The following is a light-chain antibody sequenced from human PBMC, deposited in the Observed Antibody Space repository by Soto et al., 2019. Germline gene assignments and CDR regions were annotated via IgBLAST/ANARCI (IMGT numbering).Light chain of an antibody. Sequence: EIVMTQSPATLSVSPGERATLSCRASQSVSSSLAWYQQKPGQPPRVLIYAASTRATGIPARFSGSGSGTEFTLTISSLQSEDFAVYYCQQYNNWPGTFGQGTKVDIK. CDR3: QQYNNWPGT. V-gene: IGKV3D-15*01. J-gene: IGKJ1*01. CDR2: AAS. CDR1: QSVSSS.